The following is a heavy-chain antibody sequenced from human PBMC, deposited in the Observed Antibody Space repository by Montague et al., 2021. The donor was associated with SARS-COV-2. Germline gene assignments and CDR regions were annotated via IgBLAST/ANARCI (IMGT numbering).Heavy chain of an antibody. Sequence: SETLSLTCAVYGGSFSGYYWNWIRQPPGKGLEWIGEINHSGSTNYNPSLESQVTMSVDTSKNQFSLKLSSVTAADTAVYYCARGARQGYGFRLGSFDYWGQGTLVTVSS. D-gene: IGHD3-10*01. CDR1: GGSFSGYY. V-gene: IGHV4-34*01. J-gene: IGHJ4*02. CDR2: INHSGST. CDR3: ARGARQGYGFRLGSFDY.